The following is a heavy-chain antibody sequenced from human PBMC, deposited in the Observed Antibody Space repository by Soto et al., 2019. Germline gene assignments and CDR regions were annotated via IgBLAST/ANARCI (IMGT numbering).Heavy chain of an antibody. Sequence: SETLSLTCAVSGYAISSGSYWDWIRQPPGKGLEWIGSIYHSGNTYFNPSLESRVTISVDTSKNQFSLNLTSVTAADTAVYYCARESGYTFDYWGQGTLVTVSS. CDR3: ARESGYTFDY. D-gene: IGHD3-22*01. CDR2: IYHSGNT. CDR1: GYAISSGSY. V-gene: IGHV4-38-2*02. J-gene: IGHJ4*02.